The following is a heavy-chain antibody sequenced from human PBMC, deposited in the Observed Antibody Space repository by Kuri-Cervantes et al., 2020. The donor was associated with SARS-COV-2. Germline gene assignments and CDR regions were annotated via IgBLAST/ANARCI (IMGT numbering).Heavy chain of an antibody. CDR2: IYSGGST. CDR1: GFTVSSNY. J-gene: IGHJ5*02. CDR3: AMDLERDDSSSFT. D-gene: IGHD3-22*01. V-gene: IGHV3-53*01. Sequence: GGSLRLSCAASGFTVSSNYMSWVRQAPGKGLEWVSVIYSGGSTYYADSVKGRFTISRDNSKNTLYLQMNSLRAEDTAVYYCAMDLERDDSSSFTWGQGTLVTVSS.